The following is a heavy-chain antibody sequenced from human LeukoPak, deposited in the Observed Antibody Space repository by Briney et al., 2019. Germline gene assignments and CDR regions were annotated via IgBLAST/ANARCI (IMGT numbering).Heavy chain of an antibody. D-gene: IGHD2-21*02. J-gene: IGHJ4*02. Sequence: PGGSLRLSCAASGFTFSSYAMSWVRQAPGKGLQWVSTIGRSGSDTYYGDSMKGRFTISRDNSKNTLYLQINSLRAEDTAVYFCAKDRDAVTARGFDHWGQGTLVTVSS. CDR2: IGRSGSDT. V-gene: IGHV3-23*01. CDR3: AKDRDAVTARGFDH. CDR1: GFTFSSYA.